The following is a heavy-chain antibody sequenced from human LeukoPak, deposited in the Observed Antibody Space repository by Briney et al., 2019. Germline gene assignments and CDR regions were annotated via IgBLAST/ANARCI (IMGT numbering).Heavy chain of an antibody. CDR1: GFTFSSYS. V-gene: IGHV3-48*04. CDR3: AREADDYGDSYFDY. CDR2: ISSSGSTI. D-gene: IGHD4-17*01. J-gene: IGHJ4*02. Sequence: SGGSLRLSCAASGFTFSSYSMNWVRQAPGMGLEWVSYISSSGSTIYYADSVKGRFTISRDNAKNSLYLQMNSLRAEDTAVYYCAREADDYGDSYFDYWGQGTLVTVSS.